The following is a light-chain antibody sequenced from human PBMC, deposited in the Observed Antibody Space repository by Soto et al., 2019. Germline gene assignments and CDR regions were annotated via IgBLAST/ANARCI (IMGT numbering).Light chain of an antibody. Sequence: QSVVTQEPSLTVSPGGTVTLTCGSNTGTVTSGHYPYWFQQKPGQAPRTLIYDTSNKHSWTPARFSVSLLGGKAALTLSGAQPEDEAEYYFLLSYSGARIFGGGTKVTVL. CDR2: DTS. CDR1: TGTVTSGHY. J-gene: IGLJ2*01. CDR3: LLSYSGARI. V-gene: IGLV7-46*01.